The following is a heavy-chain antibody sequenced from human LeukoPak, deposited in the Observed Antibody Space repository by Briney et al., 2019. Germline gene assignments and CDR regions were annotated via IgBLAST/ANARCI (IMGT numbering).Heavy chain of an antibody. CDR1: GYTLTELS. D-gene: IGHD4-17*01. V-gene: IGHV1-24*01. Sequence: GASVKVSCKVSGYTLTELSMHWVRQAPGKGLEWMGGFDPEDGETIYAQKFQGRVTMTEDTSTDTAYTELSSLRSEDTAVYYCATKGDYGDYTSDAFDIWGQGTMVTVSS. CDR2: FDPEDGET. J-gene: IGHJ3*02. CDR3: ATKGDYGDYTSDAFDI.